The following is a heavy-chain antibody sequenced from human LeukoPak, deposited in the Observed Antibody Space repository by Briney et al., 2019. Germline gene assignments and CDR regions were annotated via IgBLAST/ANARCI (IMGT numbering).Heavy chain of an antibody. CDR1: GYTFTSYD. Sequence: ASVKVSYKASGYTFTSYDINWVRQATGQGLEWMGWMNPNSGNTGYAQKFQGRVTMTRDTSTSTVYMELSSLRSEDTAVYYCARDLLQGLRYFDWQLAYGMDVWGQGTTVTVSS. J-gene: IGHJ6*02. CDR2: MNPNSGNT. V-gene: IGHV1-8*01. D-gene: IGHD3-9*01. CDR3: ARDLLQGLRYFDWQLAYGMDV.